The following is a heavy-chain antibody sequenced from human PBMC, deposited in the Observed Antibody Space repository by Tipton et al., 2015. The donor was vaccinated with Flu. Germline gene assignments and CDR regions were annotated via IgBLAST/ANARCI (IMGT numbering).Heavy chain of an antibody. J-gene: IGHJ4*02. CDR2: ISYSGNT. Sequence: TLSLTCTVSSGSIRSTNYFCAWIRQPPGKGLEWIGGISYSGNTYYNPSLKSRVVISVDTSKNQFSLRLTSVTAADTAVYYCARLSYYDVDLKNFYFEDWGQGILVTVSS. CDR3: ARLSYYDVDLKNFYFED. CDR1: SGSIRSTNYF. D-gene: IGHD3-10*02. V-gene: IGHV4-39*01.